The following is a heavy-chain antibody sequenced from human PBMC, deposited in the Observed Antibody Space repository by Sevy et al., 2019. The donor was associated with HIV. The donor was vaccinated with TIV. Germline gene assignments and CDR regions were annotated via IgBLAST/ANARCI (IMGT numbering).Heavy chain of an antibody. D-gene: IGHD3-3*01. CDR3: TTVYDFWSGYLDSYYMDV. CDR1: GFTFSNAW. V-gene: IGHV3-15*01. CDR2: IKSKTDGGTT. J-gene: IGHJ6*03. Sequence: GGSLRLSCAASGFTFSNAWMSWVRQAPGKGLEWVGRIKSKTDGGTTDYAATVKGRFTISRDDSKTTLYLQMNSLKTEDTAVYYCTTVYDFWSGYLDSYYMDVWGKGTTVTVSS.